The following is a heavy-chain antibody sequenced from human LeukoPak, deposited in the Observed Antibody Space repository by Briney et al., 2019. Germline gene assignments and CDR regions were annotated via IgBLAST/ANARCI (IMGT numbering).Heavy chain of an antibody. J-gene: IGHJ4*02. D-gene: IGHD6-13*01. CDR3: ARALRYSSSRLDY. Sequence: SETLSLTCTVSGGSISSGNYYWSWIRLPAGKGLEWIGRIYASGITKYNPSLKSRVTISVDMSKNQFSLSLRSVTAADTAVYYCARALRYSSSRLDYWGQGTLVTVSS. CDR1: GGSISSGNYY. V-gene: IGHV4-61*02. CDR2: IYASGIT.